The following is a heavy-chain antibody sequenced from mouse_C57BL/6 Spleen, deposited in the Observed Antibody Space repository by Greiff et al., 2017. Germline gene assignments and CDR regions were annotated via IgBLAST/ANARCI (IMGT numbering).Heavy chain of an antibody. V-gene: IGHV1-81*01. D-gene: IGHD3-2*02. Sequence: QVQLQQSGAELARPGASVKLSCKASGYTFTSYGISWVKQRTGQGLEWIGEIYPRSGNTYYNEKFKGKATLTADKSSSTAYMELRSLTSEDSAVYFCARGGDSSGFAGFAYWGQGTLVTVSA. J-gene: IGHJ3*01. CDR3: ARGGDSSGFAGFAY. CDR2: IYPRSGNT. CDR1: GYTFTSYG.